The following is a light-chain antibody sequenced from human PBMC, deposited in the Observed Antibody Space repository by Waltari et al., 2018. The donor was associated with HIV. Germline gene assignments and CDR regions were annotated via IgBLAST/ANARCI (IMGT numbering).Light chain of an antibody. J-gene: IGLJ3*02. CDR2: NNT. Sequence: PTQPAAPARTPGHTVTISSSGGSANYATHSDNWDQQVPGTAPKLLIYNNTQRPSGVPERFSGSKSGTSASLAISGLQAEDESDYYCQSYDSSLRGPVFGGGTRLTV. CDR1: SANYATHS. V-gene: IGLV1-44*01. CDR3: QSYDSSLRGPV.